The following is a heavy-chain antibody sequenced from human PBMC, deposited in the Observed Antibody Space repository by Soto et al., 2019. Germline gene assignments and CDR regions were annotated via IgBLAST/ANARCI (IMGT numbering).Heavy chain of an antibody. CDR2: IVSNDAK. J-gene: IGHJ6*02. CDR3: ARIVYHELGAYYYYGMEG. V-gene: IGHV2-26*01. CDR1: GFSISNARMG. D-gene: IGHD1-26*01. Sequence: QVTLKESGPVLVTPTEALTLTCTVSGFSISNARMGVRYIRQPPGKALEWLSHIVSNDAKSHSTSLKSRLTISKDTSKSQVVLTMTYMDPVDTATYYCARIVYHELGAYYYYGMEGGGQGTTVTVSS.